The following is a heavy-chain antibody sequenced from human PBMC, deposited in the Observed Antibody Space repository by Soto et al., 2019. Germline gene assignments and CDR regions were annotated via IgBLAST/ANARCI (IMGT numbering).Heavy chain of an antibody. CDR1: GYTFTSYY. V-gene: IGHV1-46*01. J-gene: IGHJ4*02. Sequence: QVQLVQSGAEVKKPGASVKVSCKASGYTFTSYYMHWVRQAPGQGLEWMGIINPSGGSTSYAQKFQGRVTMTRDTSTSTVYMELSSLRSEDTAVYYCARGGVYYYGSGSYSSRLDYWGQGTLVTVSS. CDR2: INPSGGST. CDR3: ARGGVYYYGSGSYSSRLDY. D-gene: IGHD3-10*01.